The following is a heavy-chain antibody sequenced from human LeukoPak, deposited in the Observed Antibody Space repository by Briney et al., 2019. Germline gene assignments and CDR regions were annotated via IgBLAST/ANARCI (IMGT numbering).Heavy chain of an antibody. J-gene: IGHJ4*02. D-gene: IGHD5-24*01. V-gene: IGHV3-33*08. CDR1: GFTFSGYA. CDR2: IWYDGSNK. CDR3: ARGGWLQLEGYFDY. Sequence: PGGSLRLSCAASGFTFSGYAMHWVRQAPGKGLEWVAVIWYDGSNKYYADSVKGRFTISRDNSKNTLYLQMNSLRAEDTAVYYCARGGWLQLEGYFDYWGQGTLVTVSS.